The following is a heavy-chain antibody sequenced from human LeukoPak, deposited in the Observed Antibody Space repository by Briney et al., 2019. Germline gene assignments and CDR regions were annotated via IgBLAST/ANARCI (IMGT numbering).Heavy chain of an antibody. CDR3: AKDGNIVGATSD. J-gene: IGHJ4*02. V-gene: IGHV3-23*01. D-gene: IGHD1-26*01. Sequence: GGSLRLSCAASGFTVSSNYMSWVRQAPGKGLEWVSAISGSGGSTYYADSVKGRFTISRDNSKNTLYLQMNSLRAEDTAVYYCAKDGNIVGATSDWGQGTLVTVSS. CDR1: GFTVSSNY. CDR2: ISGSGGST.